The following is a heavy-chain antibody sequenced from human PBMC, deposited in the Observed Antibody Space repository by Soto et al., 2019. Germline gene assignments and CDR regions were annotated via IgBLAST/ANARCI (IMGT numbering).Heavy chain of an antibody. D-gene: IGHD1-7*01. CDR2: INHSGST. CDR1: GDPIMRDSYS. CDR3: ATMGTPATGLYYFDY. Sequence: SETLSLTCTVSGDPIMRDSYSWTWIRQPPGTGLEWIGEINHSGSTNYNPSLKSRVTISVDTSKNQFSLNLSFVTAADTAVYYCATMGTPATGLYYFDYWGQGTLVTVSS. V-gene: IGHV4-30-2*05. J-gene: IGHJ4*02.